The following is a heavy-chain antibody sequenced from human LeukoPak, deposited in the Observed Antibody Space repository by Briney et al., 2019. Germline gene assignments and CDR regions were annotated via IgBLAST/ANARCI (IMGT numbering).Heavy chain of an antibody. V-gene: IGHV4-34*01. CDR3: ARGGGYCSSTSCFYYYYYGMDV. CDR1: GGSFSGYY. J-gene: IGHJ6*04. Sequence: SETLSLTCAVYGGSFSGYYWSWIRQPPGKGLEWIGEINHSGSTNYNPSLKSRVTISVATSKNQFSLKLSSVTAADTAVYYCARGGGYCSSTSCFYYYYYGMDVWGKGTTVTVSS. CDR2: INHSGST. D-gene: IGHD2-2*01.